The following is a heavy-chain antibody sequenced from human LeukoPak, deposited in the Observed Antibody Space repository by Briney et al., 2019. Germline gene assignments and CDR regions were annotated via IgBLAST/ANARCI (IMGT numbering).Heavy chain of an antibody. CDR1: GGTFSSYA. V-gene: IGHV1-69*05. J-gene: IGHJ4*02. D-gene: IGHD1-26*01. CDR3: ARAWESIAGYYFDY. CDR2: IIPIFGTA. Sequence: GSSVKVSCKASGGTFSSYAISWVRQAPGQGLEWMGGIIPIFGTANYAQKFQGRITMTRDISTNTVYMELSSLTSEDTAVYYCARAWESIAGYYFDYWGQGTLVTVSS.